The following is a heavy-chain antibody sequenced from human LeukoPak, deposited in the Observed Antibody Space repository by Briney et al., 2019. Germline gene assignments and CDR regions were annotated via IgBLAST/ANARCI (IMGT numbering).Heavy chain of an antibody. J-gene: IGHJ4*02. V-gene: IGHV3-7*01. Sequence: PGGPLMLSCAASEFTFSGYWMNWVRQAPGKGPEWVANINQDGSEKHYVDSVKGRFTISRDNAKNSLFLQMNSLRVEDTAVFYCARHGFVGAADYWGQGTLVTVSS. CDR1: EFTFSGYW. CDR2: INQDGSEK. CDR3: ARHGFVGAADY. D-gene: IGHD6-13*01.